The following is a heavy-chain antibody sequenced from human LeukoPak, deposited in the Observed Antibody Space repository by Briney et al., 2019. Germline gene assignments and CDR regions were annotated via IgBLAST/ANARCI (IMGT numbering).Heavy chain of an antibody. CDR1: GFTFSSYS. D-gene: IGHD1-20*01. Sequence: GGSLRLSCAASGFTFSSYSMSWVRQAPGKGLEWVSSISSSSSYTYYADSVKGRLTISRDNAKNSLYLQMNSLRAEDTALYYCARGRYNWKGEGENWFDPWGQGTLVTVSS. CDR2: ISSSSSYT. V-gene: IGHV3-21*01. CDR3: ARGRYNWKGEGENWFDP. J-gene: IGHJ5*02.